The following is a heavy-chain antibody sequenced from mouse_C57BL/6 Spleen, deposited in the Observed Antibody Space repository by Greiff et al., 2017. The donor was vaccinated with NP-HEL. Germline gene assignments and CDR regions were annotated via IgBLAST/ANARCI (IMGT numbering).Heavy chain of an antibody. Sequence: VQLQQSGPELVKPGASVKISCKASGYSFTDYNMNWVKQSNGKSLEWIGVINPNYGPTSYNQKFKGKATLTVDQSSSTAYMQLNSLTSEDSAVYYCAGHYDYDEAWFAYWGQGTLVTVSA. CDR2: INPNYGPT. CDR3: AGHYDYDEAWFAY. D-gene: IGHD2-4*01. CDR1: GYSFTDYN. V-gene: IGHV1-39*01. J-gene: IGHJ3*01.